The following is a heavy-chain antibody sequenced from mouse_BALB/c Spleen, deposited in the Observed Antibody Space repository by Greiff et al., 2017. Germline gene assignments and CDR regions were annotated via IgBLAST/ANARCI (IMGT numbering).Heavy chain of an antibody. CDR3: TRGITTVVGDY. Sequence: QVQLQQSGAELVRPGASVTLSCKASGYTFTDYEMHWVKQTPVHGLEWIGAIDPETGGTAYNQKFKGKATLTADKSSSTAYMELRSLTSEDSAVYYCTRGITTVVGDYWGQGTTLTVSS. V-gene: IGHV1-15*01. J-gene: IGHJ2*01. CDR1: GYTFTDYE. D-gene: IGHD1-1*01. CDR2: IDPETGGT.